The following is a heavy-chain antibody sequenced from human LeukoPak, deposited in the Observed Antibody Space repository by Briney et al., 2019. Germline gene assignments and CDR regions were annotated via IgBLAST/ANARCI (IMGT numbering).Heavy chain of an antibody. V-gene: IGHV3-74*01. CDR3: ARDPRNVGLAP. Sequence: GGSLRLSCVASGFSLSGYWMYWVRQAPGKGLMYISRNNGDGSTTNYADVVKGRFTMSRDNVKNTLYLQMNSLRVEDTAVFYCARDPRNVGLAPWGQGTLVTVSS. D-gene: IGHD2-15*01. CDR2: NNGDGSTT. CDR1: GFSLSGYW. J-gene: IGHJ5*02.